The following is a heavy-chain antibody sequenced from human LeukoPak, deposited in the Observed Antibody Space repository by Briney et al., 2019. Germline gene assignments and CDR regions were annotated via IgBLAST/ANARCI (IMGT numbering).Heavy chain of an antibody. J-gene: IGHJ6*03. Sequence: ASVKVSCKASGYTLTNYGINWVRQAPGQGLEWMGWISADDDNTKYAQKFQGRVTLTIDTATSTAYMELRSLRSDDTALHYCARGRTARTRYFYYYYMDVWGKGTTVTVSS. V-gene: IGHV1-18*01. CDR1: GYTLTNYG. D-gene: IGHD5-18*01. CDR2: ISADDDNT. CDR3: ARGRTARTRYFYYYYMDV.